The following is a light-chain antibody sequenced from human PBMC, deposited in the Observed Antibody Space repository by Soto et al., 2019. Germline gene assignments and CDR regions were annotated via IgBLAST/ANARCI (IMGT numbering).Light chain of an antibody. CDR3: QQRSNWPHT. CDR1: QSVSSY. J-gene: IGKJ2*01. Sequence: EIVLTQSPATLSLSPGERATLSCRASQSVSSYLAWYQQKPGQAPRLLIYDVSNRATGIPARFSGSGSGTDFTLTISSLESEDFAVYFGQQRSNWPHTFGQGTNLEIK. CDR2: DVS. V-gene: IGKV3-11*01.